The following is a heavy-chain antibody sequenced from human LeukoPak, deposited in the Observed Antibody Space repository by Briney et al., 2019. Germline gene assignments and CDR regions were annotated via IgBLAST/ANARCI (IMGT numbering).Heavy chain of an antibody. Sequence: PSETLSLSCTVSGGSLCRYQWCCIRQPPGKGLEWIGHIYYSGSTNYNPSLKSRVTISVDTSKNHFSVKLNSLTAADTAVYYWAGMAGAAPRAFDIWGQGTMVTVSS. CDR3: AGMAGAAPRAFDI. CDR2: IYYSGST. D-gene: IGHD5-24*01. J-gene: IGHJ3*02. V-gene: IGHV4-59*08. CDR1: GGSLCRYQ.